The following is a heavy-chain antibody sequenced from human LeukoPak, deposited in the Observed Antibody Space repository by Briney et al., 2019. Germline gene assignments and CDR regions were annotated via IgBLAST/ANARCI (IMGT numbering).Heavy chain of an antibody. CDR2: ISGSGGST. V-gene: IGHV3-23*01. J-gene: IGHJ1*01. Sequence: GSLRLSCAASGFTFSSYAMSWVRQAPGKGLEWVSAISGSGGSTYYADSVKGRFTISRDNAKNSLYLQMNSLRAEDMALYYCAKGGSSSSQYFQHWGQGTLVTVSS. D-gene: IGHD6-6*01. CDR3: AKGGSSSSQYFQH. CDR1: GFTFSSYA.